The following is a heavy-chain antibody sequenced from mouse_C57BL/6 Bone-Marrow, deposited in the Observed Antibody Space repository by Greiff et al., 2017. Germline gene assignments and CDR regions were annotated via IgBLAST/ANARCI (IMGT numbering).Heavy chain of an antibody. CDR2: IYPGSGST. CDR1: GYTFTSYW. D-gene: IGHD6-2*01. J-gene: IGHJ2*01. V-gene: IGHV1-55*01. Sequence: VQLQQSGAELVKPGASVKMSCKASGYTFTSYWITWVKQRPGQGLEWIGDIYPGSGSTNYNEKFKTKATLTVDTSSSTDYMQLSSLTSEDSAVYYCARSCLFYFDYWGQGTTLTVSS. CDR3: ARSCLFYFDY.